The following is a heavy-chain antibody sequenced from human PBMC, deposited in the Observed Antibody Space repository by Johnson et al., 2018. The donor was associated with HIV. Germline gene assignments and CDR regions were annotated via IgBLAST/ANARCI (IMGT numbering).Heavy chain of an antibody. D-gene: IGHD3-22*01. Sequence: VQLVESGGGVVQPGRSLRLSCAASGFTFDDYAMHWVRQAPGKGQEWVSGISWNSGSIGYADSVKGRFTISRDNAKNSLYLQMNSLRAEDTAVYYCARDTYYYDSSGYLDAFDIWGQGTMVTVSS. CDR2: ISWNSGSI. J-gene: IGHJ3*02. CDR1: GFTFDDYA. CDR3: ARDTYYYDSSGYLDAFDI. V-gene: IGHV3-9*01.